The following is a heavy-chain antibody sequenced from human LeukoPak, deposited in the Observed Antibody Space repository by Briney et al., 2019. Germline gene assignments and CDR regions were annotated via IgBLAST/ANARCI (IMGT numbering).Heavy chain of an antibody. CDR1: GGCISSYY. CDR2: IYHSGST. V-gene: IGHV4-38-2*02. Sequence: KPSETLSLTCTVSGGCISSYYWGWIRQPPGKGLEWIGSIYHSGSTYYNPSLKSRVTISVDTSKNQFSLKLSSVTAADTAVYYCARGLDSSWYEVGYWGQGTLVTVSS. J-gene: IGHJ4*02. CDR3: ARGLDSSWYEVGY. D-gene: IGHD6-13*01.